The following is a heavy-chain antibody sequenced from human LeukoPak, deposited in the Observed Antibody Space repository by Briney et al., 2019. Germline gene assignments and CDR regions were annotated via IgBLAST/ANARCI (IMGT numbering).Heavy chain of an antibody. CDR3: ARVTGYMTEDYFDY. J-gene: IGHJ4*02. V-gene: IGHV4-34*01. D-gene: IGHD6-13*01. CDR1: GGSFSGYY. Sequence: SETLSLTCAVYGGSFSGYYWSWIRQPPGKGLEWIGEINHSGSTNYNPSLKSRVTISLDTSKNQFSLRLSSVTAADTAVYYCARVTGYMTEDYFDYWGQGTLITVSS. CDR2: INHSGST.